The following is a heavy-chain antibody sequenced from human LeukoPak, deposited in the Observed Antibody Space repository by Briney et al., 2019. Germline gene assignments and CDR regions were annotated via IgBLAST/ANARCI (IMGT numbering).Heavy chain of an antibody. CDR3: AKDVYYYDSSTSFDY. J-gene: IGHJ4*02. CDR1: GFTFSSYA. CDR2: ISGSGGST. Sequence: GGSLRLSCAASGFTFSSYAMSWVRQAPGRGLEWVSAISGSGGSTYYADSVKGRFTISRDNSKNTLYLQMNSLRAEDTAVYYCAKDVYYYDSSTSFDYWGQGTLVTVSS. D-gene: IGHD3-22*01. V-gene: IGHV3-23*01.